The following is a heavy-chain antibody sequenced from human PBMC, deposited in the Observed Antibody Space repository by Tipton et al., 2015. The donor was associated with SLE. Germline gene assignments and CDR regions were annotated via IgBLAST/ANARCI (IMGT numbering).Heavy chain of an antibody. CDR2: IHTSGST. Sequence: GLVKPSETLSLICNVSGHSISSGYYWGWIRQFPGKGLEWIGYIHTSGSTSYNPSLKSRVTMSVDTSKNQVSLKLSSVTAADTAVYYCARRGIKSSTWYYLDYWGQGTLVTVSS. CDR3: ARRGIKSSTWYYLDY. CDR1: GHSISSGYY. V-gene: IGHV4-4*08. D-gene: IGHD6-13*01. J-gene: IGHJ4*02.